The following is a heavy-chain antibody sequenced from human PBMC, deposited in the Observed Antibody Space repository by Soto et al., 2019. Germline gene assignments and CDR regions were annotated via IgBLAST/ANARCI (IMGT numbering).Heavy chain of an antibody. CDR2: IIPILGIA. V-gene: IGHV1-69*02. CDR3: ARLLSSGYYYGMDV. J-gene: IGHJ6*02. Sequence: QVQLVQSGAEVKKPGSSVKVSCKASGGTFSSYTISWVRQAPGQGLEWMGRIIPILGIANYAQKFQGRVTITADKSTSTTYMERSSLRSEDTAVYYCARLLSSGYYYGMDVWGQGNTVTVSS. CDR1: GGTFSSYT. D-gene: IGHD3-10*01.